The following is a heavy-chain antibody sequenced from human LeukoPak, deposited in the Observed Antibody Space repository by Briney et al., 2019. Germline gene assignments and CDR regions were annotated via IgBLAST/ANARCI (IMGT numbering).Heavy chain of an antibody. D-gene: IGHD6-19*01. J-gene: IGHJ5*02. Sequence: ASVKVSCKASGYTFTTYDINWVRQATGQGLEWMGWMNPNSGNTGYAQKFQGRVTMTRNTSITTAYMELNSLRSEDTAVYYCARGRGSGHKGNWFDPWGQGTLVTVSS. V-gene: IGHV1-8*01. CDR2: MNPNSGNT. CDR1: GYTFTTYD. CDR3: ARGRGSGHKGNWFDP.